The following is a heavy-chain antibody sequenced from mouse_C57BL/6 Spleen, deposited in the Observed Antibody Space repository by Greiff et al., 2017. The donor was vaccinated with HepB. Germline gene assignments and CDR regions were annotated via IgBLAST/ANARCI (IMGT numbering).Heavy chain of an antibody. D-gene: IGHD2-2*01. J-gene: IGHJ3*01. CDR1: GYTFTSYW. CDR2: IDPSDSYT. Sequence: QVQLQQPGAELVKPGASVKLSCKASGYTFTSYWMQWVKQRPGQGLEWIGEIDPSDSYTNYNQKFKGKATLTVDTSSSTAYMQLSSLTSEDSAVYYCAHGYDGDWGQGTLVTVSA. CDR3: AHGYDGD. V-gene: IGHV1-50*01.